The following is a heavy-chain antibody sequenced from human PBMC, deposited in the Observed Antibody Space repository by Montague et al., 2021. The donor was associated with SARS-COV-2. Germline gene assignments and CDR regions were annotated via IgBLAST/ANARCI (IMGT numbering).Heavy chain of an antibody. CDR1: GLTFSSYG. CDR3: ARDLAVVAATPFDY. D-gene: IGHD2-15*01. Sequence: SLRLSFAASGLTFSSYGMHWVRQAPGKGLEWMAVIWYDGSNKYYADSVKGRFTISRDNSKNTLYLQMNSLRAEDTAVYYCARDLAVVAATPFDYWGQGTLVTVSS. CDR2: IWYDGSNK. V-gene: IGHV3-33*01. J-gene: IGHJ4*02.